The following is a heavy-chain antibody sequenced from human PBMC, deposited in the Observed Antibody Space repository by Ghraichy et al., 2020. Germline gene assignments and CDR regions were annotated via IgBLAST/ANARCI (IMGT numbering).Heavy chain of an antibody. V-gene: IGHV3-48*02. J-gene: IGHJ4*02. Sequence: ETLSLTCVVSGFTFSSYSFNWVRQAPGKGLEWVSYISGGSSTIYYADSVKGRFSISRDNAKNSLYLQMNSLRDEDTAVYYCARDMETMIRGWGFDYWGQGTLVTVSS. CDR2: ISGGSSTI. CDR1: GFTFSSYS. CDR3: ARDMETMIRGWGFDY. D-gene: IGHD3-10*01.